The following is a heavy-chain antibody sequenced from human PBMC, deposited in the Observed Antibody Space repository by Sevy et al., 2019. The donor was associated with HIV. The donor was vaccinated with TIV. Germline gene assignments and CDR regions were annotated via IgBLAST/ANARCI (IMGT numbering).Heavy chain of an antibody. CDR1: GFTFSSYA. J-gene: IGHJ4*02. D-gene: IGHD3-3*01. Sequence: GGSLRLSCAASGFTFSSYAMHWVRQAPGKGLEWVAVISYDGSNKYYADSVKGRFAISRDNSKNTLYLQMHSLRAEDTAVYYCARDLLGITIFVPAPGFDYWGQGTLVTVSS. CDR3: ARDLLGITIFVPAPGFDY. V-gene: IGHV3-30*09. CDR2: ISYDGSNK.